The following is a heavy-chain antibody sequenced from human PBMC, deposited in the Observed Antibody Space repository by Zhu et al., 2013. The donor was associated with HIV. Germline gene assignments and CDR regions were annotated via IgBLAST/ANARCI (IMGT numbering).Heavy chain of an antibody. CDR3: GGSSGWSHYYYYGMDV. CDR2: INAGNGNT. V-gene: IGHV1-3*01. D-gene: IGHD6-19*01. CDR1: GYTFTSYA. J-gene: IGHJ6*02. Sequence: QVQLVQSGAEVKKPGASVKVSCKASGYTFTSYAMHWVRQAPGQRLEWMGWINAGNGNTKYSQKFQGRVTITRDTSASTAYMELSSLRSEDTAVYYCGGSSGWSHYYYYGMDVWGQGTTVTVSS.